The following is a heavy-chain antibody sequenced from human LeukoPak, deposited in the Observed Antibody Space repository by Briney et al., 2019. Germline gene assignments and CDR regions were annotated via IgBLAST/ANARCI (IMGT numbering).Heavy chain of an antibody. D-gene: IGHD3-10*01. CDR3: ARGQYYGSGSYYLKTSNWFDP. Sequence: ASVKASCKASGYTFTGYYMHWVRQAPGQGLEWMGWINPNSGGTNYAQKFQGRVTMTRDTSISTAYMELSSLRSEDTAVYYCARGQYYGSGSYYLKTSNWFDPWGQGTLVTVSS. J-gene: IGHJ5*02. CDR1: GYTFTGYY. V-gene: IGHV1-2*02. CDR2: INPNSGGT.